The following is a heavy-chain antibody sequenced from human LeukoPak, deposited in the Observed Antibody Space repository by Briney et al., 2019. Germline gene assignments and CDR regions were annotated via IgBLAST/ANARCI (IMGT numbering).Heavy chain of an antibody. J-gene: IGHJ4*02. CDR1: GYIFSNYG. V-gene: IGHV1-2*04. CDR3: ARGGLAVEAGRADFDY. D-gene: IGHD2-15*01. Sequence: GASVKVSCKASGYIFSNYGITWVRQAPGQGLEWMGWINPNSGGTNYAQKFQGWVTMTRDTSISTAYMELSRLRSDDTAVYYCARGGLAVEAGRADFDYWGQGTLVTVSS. CDR2: INPNSGGT.